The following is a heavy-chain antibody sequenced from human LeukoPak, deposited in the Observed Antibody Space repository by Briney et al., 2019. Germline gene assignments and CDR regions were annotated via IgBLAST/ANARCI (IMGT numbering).Heavy chain of an antibody. D-gene: IGHD2-8*02. V-gene: IGHV3-33*01. Sequence: PGRSLRLSCAASGFTFSSYGMHWVRQAPGKGLEWVAVIWYDGSNKYYADSVKGRFTISRDNSKNTLYLQMNSLRADDTAVYYFARGRRYCTGTRRYLWFDPWGQGTLVTVSS. J-gene: IGHJ5*02. CDR1: GFTFSSYG. CDR3: ARGRRYCTGTRRYLWFDP. CDR2: IWYDGSNK.